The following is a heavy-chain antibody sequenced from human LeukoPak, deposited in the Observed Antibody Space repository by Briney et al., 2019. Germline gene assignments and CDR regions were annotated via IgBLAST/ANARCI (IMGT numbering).Heavy chain of an antibody. CDR1: GFTFSNAW. D-gene: IGHD3-3*01. CDR3: TTEVLYHFWSAYRYFDY. Sequence: GGSLRLSCAASGFTFSNAWMSWVRQAPGKGLEWEGRIKSKTDGGATDYAAPVKGRFTISRDDSKNTLYLQMNSLKTEDTAVYYCTTEVLYHFWSAYRYFDYWGQGTLVTVSS. J-gene: IGHJ4*02. V-gene: IGHV3-15*01. CDR2: IKSKTDGGAT.